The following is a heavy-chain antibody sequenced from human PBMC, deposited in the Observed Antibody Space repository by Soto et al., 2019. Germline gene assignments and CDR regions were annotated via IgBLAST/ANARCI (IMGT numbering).Heavy chain of an antibody. CDR2: VSGYNYNT. CDR3: GRSSSMLGAGWSDY. Sequence: ASVKVSCKASGYSFRSYGINWVRQAPGQGLEWIGWVSGYNYNTKYAQKLQGRITVTTDTSTNTAYMELRSLRSDDTAVYYCGRSSSMLGAGWSDYWGRGTLVTVSS. J-gene: IGHJ4*02. CDR1: GYSFRSYG. V-gene: IGHV1-18*01. D-gene: IGHD6-19*01.